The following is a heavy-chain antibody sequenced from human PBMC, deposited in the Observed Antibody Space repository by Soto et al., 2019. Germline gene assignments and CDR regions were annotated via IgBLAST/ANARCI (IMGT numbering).Heavy chain of an antibody. J-gene: IGHJ4*02. V-gene: IGHV3-48*01. CDR3: ARGGLDY. Sequence: GGSLRLSCAASGFTFSTYSMNWVRQAPGKGLEWVSYISSSSSTTYYADSVKGRFTISRDNAKNSLYLQMNSVRAEDTAVYYCARGGLDYWGQGTLVTVSS. CDR1: GFTFSTYS. CDR2: ISSSSSTT.